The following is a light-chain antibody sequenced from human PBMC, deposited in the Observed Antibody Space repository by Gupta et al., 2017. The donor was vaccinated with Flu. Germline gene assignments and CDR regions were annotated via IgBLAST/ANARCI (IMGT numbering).Light chain of an antibody. Sequence: IQMPQSPSSLSASVGDRVTITCRASQSISSYLDWYQQKPGKAPKLLIYAASSLQSGVPSRFSGSGSGTDFTLTISSLQPEDFATYYCQQSDSTLWTFGHGTKVDIK. J-gene: IGKJ1*01. CDR1: QSISSY. CDR3: QQSDSTLWT. CDR2: AAS. V-gene: IGKV1-39*01.